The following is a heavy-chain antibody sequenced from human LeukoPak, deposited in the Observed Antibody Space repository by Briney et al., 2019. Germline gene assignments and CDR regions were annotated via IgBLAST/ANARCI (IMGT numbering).Heavy chain of an antibody. CDR3: AREVMDNLRFDY. D-gene: IGHD1-14*01. CDR2: INPSGGDT. Sequence: ASVKVSYKVSGHTFNIYYMHWVRQAPGQGGEWMGIINPSGGDTSYAQKFQGRLTITRDTSTNTVYMELTSLRSEDTAVYYCAREVMDNLRFDYWGQGTLVTVSS. J-gene: IGHJ4*02. V-gene: IGHV1-46*02. CDR1: GHTFNIYY.